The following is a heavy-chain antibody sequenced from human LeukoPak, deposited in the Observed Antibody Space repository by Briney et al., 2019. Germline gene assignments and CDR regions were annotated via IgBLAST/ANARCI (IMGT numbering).Heavy chain of an antibody. Sequence: PGGTLRLSCAASGFTFSSYGMSWVRQAPGKGLEWVSAISGSGGSTYYADSVKGRFTISRDNFKNTLYLQMNSLRAEDTAVYYCAKARPIVGATTNAFDIWGQGTMVTVSS. J-gene: IGHJ3*02. D-gene: IGHD1-26*01. V-gene: IGHV3-23*01. CDR2: ISGSGGST. CDR3: AKARPIVGATTNAFDI. CDR1: GFTFSSYG.